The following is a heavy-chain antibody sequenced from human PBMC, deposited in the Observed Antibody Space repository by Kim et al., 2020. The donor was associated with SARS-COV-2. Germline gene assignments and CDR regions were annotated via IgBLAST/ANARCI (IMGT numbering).Heavy chain of an antibody. V-gene: IGHV3-33*01. D-gene: IGHD2-15*01. CDR2: IWYDGSNK. J-gene: IGHJ5*02. CDR3: ARGSDGVCSGGSCYSNWFDP. CDR1: GFTFSSYG. Sequence: GGSLRLSCAASGFTFSSYGMHWVRQAPGKGLEWVAVIWYDGSNKYYADSVKGRFTISRDNSKNTLYLQMNSLRAEDTAVYYCARGSDGVCSGGSCYSNWFDPWGQGTLVSVSS.